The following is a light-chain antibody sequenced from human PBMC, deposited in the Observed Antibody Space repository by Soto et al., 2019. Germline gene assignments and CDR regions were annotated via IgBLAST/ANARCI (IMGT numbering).Light chain of an antibody. CDR2: EVT. Sequence: QSVLTQPPSASGSPGQSVTISCAGTSNNVGSYDYVSWYRQHPAQAPKLLIYEVTKWPSGVPDRFSGSKSGNTASLTVSGLQAEDEADYYCSSFVGVNSYVFGTGTKVTVL. J-gene: IGLJ1*01. CDR1: SNNVGSYDY. CDR3: SSFVGVNSYV. V-gene: IGLV2-8*01.